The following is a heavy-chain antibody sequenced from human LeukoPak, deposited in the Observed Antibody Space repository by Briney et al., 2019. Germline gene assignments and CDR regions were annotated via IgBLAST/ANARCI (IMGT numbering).Heavy chain of an antibody. CDR3: AKQRGAVRGALDV. J-gene: IGHJ6*02. CDR1: GFTFSSYA. Sequence: GGSLRLSCAASGFTFSSYAMSWVRQTPGKGPEWVSAVSGSGGSTDYADSVKGRFTISRGNSKNTLYLQMNSLRAEDTALYYCAKQRGAVRGALDVWGQGTTVTVSS. CDR2: VSGSGGST. D-gene: IGHD3-10*01. V-gene: IGHV3-23*01.